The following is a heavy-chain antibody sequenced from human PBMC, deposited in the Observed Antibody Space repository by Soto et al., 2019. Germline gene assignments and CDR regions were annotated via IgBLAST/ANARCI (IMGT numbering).Heavy chain of an antibody. J-gene: IGHJ4*02. CDR3: TGESNGDYFDS. CDR1: GGSIRSSRYY. V-gene: IGHV4-39*01. D-gene: IGHD3-10*01. Sequence: SETLSLTYTVSGGSIRSSRYYWAWIRQPPGKGLEWIGSIYYSGTTYYNPSLKSRVTISVDTSKNQFSLKLSSVSAADTAVYYCTGESNGDYFDSWGPGTLVTVSS. CDR2: IYYSGTT.